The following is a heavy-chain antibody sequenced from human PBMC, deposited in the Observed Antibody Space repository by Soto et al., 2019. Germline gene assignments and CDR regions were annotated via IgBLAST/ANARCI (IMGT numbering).Heavy chain of an antibody. D-gene: IGHD3-3*01. CDR3: ARGSVGNLES. J-gene: IGHJ4*02. CDR1: GFTFQSSW. V-gene: IGHV3-74*01. CDR2: INSDGSSI. Sequence: DVQLVESRGGIVQPGGSLRLSCAASGFTFQSSWVHWVRQAPGKGLVWVARINSDGSSITYADFVKGRFTISRDNSKNTLSLQTNSLRGEDTAVYYCARGSVGNLESWGQGTLVTVSS.